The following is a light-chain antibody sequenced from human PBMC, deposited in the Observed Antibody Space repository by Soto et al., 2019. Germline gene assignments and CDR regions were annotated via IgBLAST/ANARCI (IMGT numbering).Light chain of an antibody. J-gene: IGLJ2*01. CDR1: RSNIGADFA. CDR3: QSYDSSLSLV. CDR2: STN. V-gene: IGLV1-40*01. Sequence: QSVLTQPPSVSGAPGQRVTISCAGNRSNIGADFAVHWYQHLPGTAPKLLIFSTNTRPSGVPDRFSGSSSGTSASLAITGHQAEDEADYYCQSYDSSLSLVFGGGTKVTVL.